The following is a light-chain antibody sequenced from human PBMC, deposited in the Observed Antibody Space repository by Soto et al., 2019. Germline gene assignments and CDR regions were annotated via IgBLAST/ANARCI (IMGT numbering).Light chain of an antibody. J-gene: IGLJ2*01. V-gene: IGLV1-44*01. Sequence: QSVLTQPPSASGTPGQRVTISCSGSSSNIGSYTVNWYQQLPGTAPKLLIYSNNQRPSGVPDRFSGSKSGTSATLAISGLQSEEEADYNCAAWDDSLNGVVFGGGTKLTVL. CDR2: SNN. CDR1: SSNIGSYT. CDR3: AAWDDSLNGVV.